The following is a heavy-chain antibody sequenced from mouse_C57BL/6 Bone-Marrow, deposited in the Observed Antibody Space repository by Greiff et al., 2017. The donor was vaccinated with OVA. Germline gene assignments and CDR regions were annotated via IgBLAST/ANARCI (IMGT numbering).Heavy chain of an antibody. D-gene: IGHD1-1*01. CDR2: IHPNSGST. J-gene: IGHJ2*01. CDR1: GYTFTSYW. CDR3: ARRHYGSSYGY. V-gene: IGHV1-64*01. Sequence: QVQLQQPGAELVKPGASVKLSCKASGYTFTSYWMHWVKQRPGQGLEWIGMIHPNSGSTNYNEKFKSKATLTVDKPSSTAYMQLSSLTSEDSAVSYWARRHYGSSYGYWGQGTTLTVSS.